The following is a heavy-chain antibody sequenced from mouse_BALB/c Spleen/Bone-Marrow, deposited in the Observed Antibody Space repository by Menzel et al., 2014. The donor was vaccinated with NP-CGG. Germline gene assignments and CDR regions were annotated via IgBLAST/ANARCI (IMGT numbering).Heavy chain of an antibody. CDR1: GYSFTGYF. J-gene: IGHJ2*01. CDR2: INPYNGDT. CDR3: GRVYYCGSSYFDY. V-gene: IGHV1-37*01. Sequence: EVQVVESGPELVKPGASVKISCKASGYSFTGYFMNWVKQSHGKSLEWIGRINPYNGDTFYNQRFKGKATLTVDKSSSTAHMELLSLTSEDSAVYYCGRVYYCGSSYFDYWGQGTTLTVSS. D-gene: IGHD1-1*01.